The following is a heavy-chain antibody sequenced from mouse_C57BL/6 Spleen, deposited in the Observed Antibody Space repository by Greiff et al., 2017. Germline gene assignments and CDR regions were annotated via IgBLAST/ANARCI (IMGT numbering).Heavy chain of an antibody. CDR2: IYPGSGST. J-gene: IGHJ2*01. V-gene: IGHV1-55*01. Sequence: QVQLQQPGAELVKPGASVKMSCKASGYTFTSYWINWVKQRPGQGLEWIGDIYPGSGSTTYNEKFKSKATLTVETSSSTAYMQLSSLTSEDSAVYFCANGQRTLPVDDWGQGTTLTVSS. CDR1: GYTFTSYW. CDR3: ANGQRTLPVDD. D-gene: IGHD5-5*01.